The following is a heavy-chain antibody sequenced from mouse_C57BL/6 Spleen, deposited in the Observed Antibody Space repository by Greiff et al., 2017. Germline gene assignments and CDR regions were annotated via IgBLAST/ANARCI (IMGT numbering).Heavy chain of an antibody. CDR2: IDPKSGGT. V-gene: IGHV1-72*01. D-gene: IGHD1-1*01. CDR1: GYTFTSYW. Sequence: QVQLQQPGAELVKPGASVKLSCKASGYTFTSYWMHWVKQRPGRGLEWIGRIDPKSGGTKNNEKFKSKATLTVDKPSSTAYMQLSSLTSEDSAVYDCARSYYCGSSYPNYFDYWGQGTTLTVSS. J-gene: IGHJ2*01. CDR3: ARSYYCGSSYPNYFDY.